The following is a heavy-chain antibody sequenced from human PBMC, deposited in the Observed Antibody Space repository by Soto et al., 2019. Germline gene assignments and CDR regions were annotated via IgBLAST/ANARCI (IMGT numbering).Heavy chain of an antibody. CDR2: NSYSGIT. CDR3: ARGSSIAGLYSRMDV. V-gene: IGHV4-31*03. Sequence: QVQLQESGPGLVKPSQTLSLTCTVSGGSISSGGYYWTWIRQHPGMGLEWIGYNSYSGITYYNPSLKSRVTVSLDTSKNQLSLKLSSVTAADTGGYGWARGSSIAGLYSRMDVWGQGTTVTVSS. D-gene: IGHD6-6*01. CDR1: GGSISSGGYY. J-gene: IGHJ6*02.